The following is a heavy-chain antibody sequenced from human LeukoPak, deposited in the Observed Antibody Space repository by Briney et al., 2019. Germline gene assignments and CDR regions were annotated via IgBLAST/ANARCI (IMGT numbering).Heavy chain of an antibody. CDR2: INNDGRSA. CDR3: AGNYNGMSN. Sequence: SGGSLRLSCAASGLTFSNYGMMWVRQAPGKGLVWVSYINNDGRSATYADSVKGRFTISRDNAKNTLYLQMNSLKAEDSAMYYCAGNYNGMSNWGQGTLVIVSS. CDR1: GLTFSNYG. D-gene: IGHD1-26*01. V-gene: IGHV3-74*01. J-gene: IGHJ4*02.